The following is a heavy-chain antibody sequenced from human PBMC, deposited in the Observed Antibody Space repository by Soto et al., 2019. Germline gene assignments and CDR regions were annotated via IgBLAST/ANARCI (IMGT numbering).Heavy chain of an antibody. V-gene: IGHV3-23*01. CDR3: AKDVTIGVVAARLDAFDI. CDR2: IRGSGGSS. CDR1: GFTVSSPA. Sequence: GGSLRLSCAASGFTVSSPARRWVRKAPGKGLEWVSAIRGSGGSSYYSAYAKRRFTISRDNSNNTLPQQMTRLRAADTAVYYCAKDVTIGVVAARLDAFDIWGEGTMVTVSS. D-gene: IGHD2-15*01. J-gene: IGHJ3*02.